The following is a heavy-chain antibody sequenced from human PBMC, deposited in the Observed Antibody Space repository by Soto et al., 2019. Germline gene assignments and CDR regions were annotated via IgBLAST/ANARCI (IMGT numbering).Heavy chain of an antibody. J-gene: IGHJ4*02. CDR2: ISNDGSTK. CDR1: GFTFRSYA. CDR3: ARKVGVVLAPLDY. Sequence: GGSLRLSCAASGFTFRSYALHWVRQAPGKGLEWVAVISNDGSTKFYVDSVKGRFTISRDNSKNTLYLQMNSLRAEDTAVYYCARKVGVVLAPLDYWGQGTLVTVSS. D-gene: IGHD2-2*01. V-gene: IGHV3-30-3*01.